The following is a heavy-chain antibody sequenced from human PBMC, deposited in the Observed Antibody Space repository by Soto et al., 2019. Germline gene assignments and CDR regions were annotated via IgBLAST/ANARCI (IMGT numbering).Heavy chain of an antibody. CDR3: ARDRVRTRYDYVWDPTAYYYYYYGMDV. CDR1: GYTFTSYA. Sequence: QVQLVQSGAEVKKPGASVKVSCKASGYTFTSYAMHWVRQAPGQRLEWMGWINAGNGNTKYSQKFQGRVTITRDTSASTAYMELSSLRSEDTAVYYCARDRVRTRYDYVWDPTAYYYYYYGMDVWGQGTTVTVSS. CDR2: INAGNGNT. D-gene: IGHD3-16*01. V-gene: IGHV1-3*01. J-gene: IGHJ6*02.